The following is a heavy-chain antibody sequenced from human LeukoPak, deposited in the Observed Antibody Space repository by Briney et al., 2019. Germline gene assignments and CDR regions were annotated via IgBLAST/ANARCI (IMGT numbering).Heavy chain of an antibody. J-gene: IGHJ4*02. Sequence: SETLSLTCTVSGGSINSYYWSWIRQPPRKGREWIGYIYYSGSTYYNPSLKSRVTISVDTSKHQFSLKLTSVTAADTAVYYCAAGYSSGWADNWGQGTLVTVSS. V-gene: IGHV4-59*01. CDR1: GGSINSYY. CDR3: AAGYSSGWADN. CDR2: IYYSGST. D-gene: IGHD6-19*01.